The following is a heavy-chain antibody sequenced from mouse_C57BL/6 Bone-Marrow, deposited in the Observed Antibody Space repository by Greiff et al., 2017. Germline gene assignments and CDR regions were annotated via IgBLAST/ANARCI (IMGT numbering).Heavy chain of an antibody. CDR3: TPYYYGSCCGYFDV. D-gene: IGHD1-1*01. CDR1: GFNIKDDY. J-gene: IGHJ1*03. V-gene: IGHV14-4*01. CDR2: IDPENGDT. Sequence: EVKLQESGAELVRPGASVKLSCTASGFNIKDDYMHWVKQRPEQGLEWIGWIDPENGDTEYASKFQGKATITADTSSNTAYLQLSSLTSEDTAVYYCTPYYYGSCCGYFDVWGTGTTVTVSS.